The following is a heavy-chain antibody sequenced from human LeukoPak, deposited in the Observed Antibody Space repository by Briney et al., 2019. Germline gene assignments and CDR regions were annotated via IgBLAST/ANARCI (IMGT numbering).Heavy chain of an antibody. CDR3: AAPTHYHDSSGYYEPFDY. D-gene: IGHD3-22*01. CDR2: IRYDGSNK. J-gene: IGHJ4*02. Sequence: GGSLRLSCAASGFTFSSYGMHWVRQAPGKGLEWVAFIRYDGSNKYYADSVKGRFTISRDNSKNTLYLQMNSLRAEDTAVYYCAAPTHYHDSSGYYEPFDYWGQGTLVTVSS. V-gene: IGHV3-30*02. CDR1: GFTFSSYG.